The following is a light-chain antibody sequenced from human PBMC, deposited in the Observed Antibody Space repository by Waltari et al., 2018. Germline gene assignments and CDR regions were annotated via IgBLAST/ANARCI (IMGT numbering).Light chain of an antibody. J-gene: IGLJ3*02. CDR1: RYNLGAPYA. V-gene: IGLV1-40*01. CDR2: ANN. CDR3: QSYDLSLSGRV. Sequence: QSVLTQPPYVSGAPGQRVTISCTGRRYNLGAPYAVHWYQPLPVKAPKLLSSANNNRPSGVPDRFSGSKSGTSASLASTGLQAEDEGDYFCQSYDLSLSGRVFGGGTKLTVL.